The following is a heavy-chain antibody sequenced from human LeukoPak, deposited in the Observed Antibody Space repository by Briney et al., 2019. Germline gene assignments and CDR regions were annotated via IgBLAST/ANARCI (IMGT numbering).Heavy chain of an antibody. CDR1: GXTFSSYS. CDR2: ISSSSSYI. Sequence: PGGSLRLSCAASGXTFSSYSMNWVRQAPGKGLEWVSSISSSSSYIYYADSVKGRFTISRDNVKNSLYLQMNSLRAEDTAVYYSARVVYYYDSSGYSWDVWGQGTTVTVSS. D-gene: IGHD3-22*01. V-gene: IGHV3-21*01. J-gene: IGHJ6*02. CDR3: ARVVYYYDSSGYSWDV.